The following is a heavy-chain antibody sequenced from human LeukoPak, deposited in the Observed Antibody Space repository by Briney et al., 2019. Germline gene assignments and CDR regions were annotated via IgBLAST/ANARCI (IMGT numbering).Heavy chain of an antibody. CDR2: ISGSGGST. CDR3: AKDARDSGSDYFDY. J-gene: IGHJ4*02. CDR1: GFTFSNYA. D-gene: IGHD1-26*01. Sequence: GGSLRLSCAASGFTFSNYAMSWVRQAPGKGLEWVSGISGSGGSTYYADSVKGRFTISRDNSKNTVYVQMNSLRAEDTAVYYCAKDARDSGSDYFDYWGQGTLVTVSS. V-gene: IGHV3-23*01.